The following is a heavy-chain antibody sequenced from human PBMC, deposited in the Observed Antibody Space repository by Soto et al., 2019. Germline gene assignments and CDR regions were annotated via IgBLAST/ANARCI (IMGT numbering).Heavy chain of an antibody. V-gene: IGHV5-51*01. Sequence: PGASLKSSCAGSGYSFSTYWIAWVRPMPGKGLERMGIIYPGDSDTRYSPSFQGQVTISAVTSTKTAYLQWSRLKAADPAIYYSASHPKALWFGAVTPRAYDLVYRGQGPLDTVSS. CDR1: GYSFSTYW. CDR3: ASHPKALWFGAVTPRAYDLVY. CDR2: IYPGDSDT. D-gene: IGHD3-10*01. J-gene: IGHJ4*02.